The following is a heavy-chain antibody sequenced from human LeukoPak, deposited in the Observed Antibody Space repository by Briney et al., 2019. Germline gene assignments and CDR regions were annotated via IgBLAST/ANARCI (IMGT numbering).Heavy chain of an antibody. Sequence: PGGSLRLSCAASGFSVSGFWMHWVRQAPGKELVWVARINVEGDYIDYAESVKGRFTISRDNSKNSLYLQMNSLRTEDTALYYCAKDISTSGAGGSYFDYWGQGTLVTVSS. CDR3: AKDISTSGAGGSYFDY. V-gene: IGHV3-43*02. CDR1: GFSVSGFW. D-gene: IGHD1-26*01. J-gene: IGHJ4*02. CDR2: INVEGDYI.